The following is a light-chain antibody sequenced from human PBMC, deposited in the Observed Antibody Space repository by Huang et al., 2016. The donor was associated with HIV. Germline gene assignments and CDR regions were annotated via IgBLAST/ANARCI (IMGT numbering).Light chain of an antibody. J-gene: IGKJ4*01. V-gene: IGKV1-39*01. CDR1: QSVSTY. CDR2: AAS. CDR3: QQTYSAPPT. Sequence: DIQMTQSPSSLSASIGDRLTITCRPSQSVSTYLKWYQQKPGKAPKLLIYAASSLQSGVPSRFSGSGSGTDFTLTISSVQPEDFATYYCQQTYSAPPTFGGGTRVEIK.